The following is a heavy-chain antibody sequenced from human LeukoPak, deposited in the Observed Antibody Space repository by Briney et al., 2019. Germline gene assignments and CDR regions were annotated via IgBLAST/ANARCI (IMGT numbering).Heavy chain of an antibody. V-gene: IGHV3-7*01. J-gene: IGHJ5*02. CDR2: IKQDGSEK. CDR3: ARDVDDYGDYVDWFDP. Sequence: GGSLRLSCAASGFTLSSYWMSWVRQAPGKGLEWVANIKQDGSEKYYVDSVKGRFTISRDNAKNSLYLQMNSLRAEDTAVYYCARDVDDYGDYVDWFDPWGQGTLVTVSS. D-gene: IGHD4-17*01. CDR1: GFTLSSYW.